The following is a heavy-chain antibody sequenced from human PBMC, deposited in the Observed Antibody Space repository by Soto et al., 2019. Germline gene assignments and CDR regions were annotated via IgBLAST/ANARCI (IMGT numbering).Heavy chain of an antibody. Sequence: SETLSLTCTVSGGSISSYYWSWIRQPPGKGLEWIGYIYYSGSTNYNPSLKSRVTISVDTSKNQFSLKLSSVTAADTAVYYCARHSKWFGELWYMDVWGKGTTVTVSS. CDR1: GGSISSYY. D-gene: IGHD3-10*01. CDR2: IYYSGST. J-gene: IGHJ6*03. V-gene: IGHV4-59*08. CDR3: ARHSKWFGELWYMDV.